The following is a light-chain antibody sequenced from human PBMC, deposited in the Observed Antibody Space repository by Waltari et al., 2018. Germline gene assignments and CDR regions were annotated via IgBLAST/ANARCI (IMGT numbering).Light chain of an antibody. CDR1: QSISSY. J-gene: IGKJ2*01. V-gene: IGKV1-39*01. CDR2: AAS. CDR3: QQSYSTPPERYT. Sequence: DIQMPQSPSSLSASVGDRVTITCRASQSISSYLTWYQQKPGKAPKLLIYAASSLQSGVPSRFSGSGSGTDFTLTISSLQPEDFATYYCQQSYSTPPERYTFGQGTKLEIK.